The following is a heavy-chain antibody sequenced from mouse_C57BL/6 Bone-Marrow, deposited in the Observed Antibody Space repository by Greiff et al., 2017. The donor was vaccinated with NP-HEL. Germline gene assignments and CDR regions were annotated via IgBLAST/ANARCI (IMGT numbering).Heavy chain of an antibody. J-gene: IGHJ4*01. CDR2: ISDGGSYT. Sequence: EVQGVESGGGLVKPGGSLKLSCAASGFTFSSYAMSWVRQTPEKRLEWVATISDGGSYTYYPDNVKGRFTISRDNAKNNLYLQMSHLKSEDTAMYYCARDKIDITTVVPYYAMDYWGQGTSVTVSS. CDR1: GFTFSSYA. V-gene: IGHV5-4*01. CDR3: ARDKIDITTVVPYYAMDY. D-gene: IGHD1-1*01.